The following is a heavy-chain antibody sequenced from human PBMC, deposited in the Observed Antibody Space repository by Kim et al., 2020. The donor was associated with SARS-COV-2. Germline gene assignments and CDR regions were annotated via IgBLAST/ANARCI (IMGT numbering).Heavy chain of an antibody. CDR1: GFSLTSNGEG. Sequence: SGPTLVNPTQTVTLTCSFSGFSLTSNGEGVSWIRQPPGKAPEWLAIIYWDDEKRFSPSLSSRLSITRDIAKSQVVLTMTNMNVIDTGRYYCAHSDRPPGERVVAAPFDAWGQGIHVTVSS. V-gene: IGHV2-5*02. D-gene: IGHD2-15*01. J-gene: IGHJ5*01. CDR2: IYWDDEK. CDR3: AHSDRPPGERVVAAPFDA.